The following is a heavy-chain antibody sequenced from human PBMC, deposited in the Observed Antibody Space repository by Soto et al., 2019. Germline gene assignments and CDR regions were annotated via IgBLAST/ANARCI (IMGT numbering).Heavy chain of an antibody. CDR3: ARERITIFGVVIQPLDYYYGMDV. J-gene: IGHJ6*02. V-gene: IGHV1-2*02. CDR2: INPNSGGT. Sequence: QVQLVQSGAEVKKPGASVKVSCKASGYTFTGYYMHWVRQAPGQGLEWMGWINPNSGGTNYAQKFQGRVTMTRDTSISTAYMELSRLRSDDTAVYYCARERITIFGVVIQPLDYYYGMDVWGQGTTVTVSS. D-gene: IGHD3-3*01. CDR1: GYTFTGYY.